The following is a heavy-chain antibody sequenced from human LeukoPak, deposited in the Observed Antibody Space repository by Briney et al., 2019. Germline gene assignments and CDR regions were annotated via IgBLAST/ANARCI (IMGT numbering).Heavy chain of an antibody. V-gene: IGHV3-30*18. CDR3: AKDRNIAVVGSPRWGMDV. CDR1: GFTFSSYG. CDR2: ISYDGSDK. Sequence: GGSLRLSCAASGFTFSSYGIHWVRQAPGKGLEGVAVISYDGSDKYYADSVRGRFTISRDNSKNTLYVQMNGLRPEDTAVYFCAKDRNIAVVGSPRWGMDVWGQGTTVTVSS. D-gene: IGHD6-19*01. J-gene: IGHJ6*02.